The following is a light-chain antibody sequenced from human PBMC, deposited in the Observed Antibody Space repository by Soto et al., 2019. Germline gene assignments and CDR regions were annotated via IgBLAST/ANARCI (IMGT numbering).Light chain of an antibody. V-gene: IGKV3-11*01. CDR3: QQRSDWPWT. CDR2: EAS. CDR1: QSVSSY. J-gene: IGKJ1*01. Sequence: EIVFTQSRPTLSFYPGERATLYCMASQSVSSYLAWYQQKPGQAPRLLMYEASTRATGIPARFSGGGSGTDFTLTISSLEPEDFAVYYCQQRSDWPWTFGQGTKGAIK.